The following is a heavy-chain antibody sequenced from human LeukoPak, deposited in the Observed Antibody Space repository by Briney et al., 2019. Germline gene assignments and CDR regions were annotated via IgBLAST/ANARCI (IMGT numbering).Heavy chain of an antibody. J-gene: IGHJ4*02. CDR3: ARHSTLSDY. D-gene: IGHD3-10*01. Sequence: SETLSLTCTVSGGSISSSSYYWGWIRQPPGKGLEWIGSTYYSGSTYYNPSLKSRVTISVDTSKNQFSLKLSSVTAADTAVYYCARHSTLSDYWGQGTLVTVSS. CDR2: TYYSGST. V-gene: IGHV4-39*01. CDR1: GGSISSSSYY.